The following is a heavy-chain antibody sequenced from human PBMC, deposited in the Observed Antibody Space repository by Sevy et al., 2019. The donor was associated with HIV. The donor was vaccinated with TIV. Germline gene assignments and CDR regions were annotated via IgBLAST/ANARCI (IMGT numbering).Heavy chain of an antibody. J-gene: IGHJ1*01. CDR1: GFTXSSNW. CDR2: IKPDGSEK. V-gene: IGHV3-7*01. Sequence: GGSLRLSCAASGFTXSSNWMNWVRQAPGKGLEWVAIIKPDGSEKDYVDSVKGRSTISRDNAKNSLNLQMDGLRAEDTAVYYCXXXXXXXXXXXXWGXXALVTVSS. CDR3: XXXXXXXXXXXX.